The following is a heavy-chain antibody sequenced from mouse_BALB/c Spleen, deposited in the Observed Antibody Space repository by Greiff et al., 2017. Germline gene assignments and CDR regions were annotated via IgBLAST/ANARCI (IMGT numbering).Heavy chain of an antibody. CDR1: GFTFSSYA. CDR2: ISSGGSYT. CDR3: ARRGGNYDYAMDY. J-gene: IGHJ4*01. Sequence: EVMLVESGGGLVKPGGSLKLSCAASGFTFSSYAMSWVRQTPEKRLEWVATISSGGSYTYYPDSVKGRFTISRDNAKNTLYLQMSSLRSEDTAMYYGARRGGNYDYAMDYWGQGTSVTVSS. D-gene: IGHD1-1*01. V-gene: IGHV5-9-1*01.